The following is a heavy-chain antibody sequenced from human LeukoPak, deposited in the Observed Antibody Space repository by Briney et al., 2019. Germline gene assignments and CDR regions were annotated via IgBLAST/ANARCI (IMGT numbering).Heavy chain of an antibody. D-gene: IGHD1-26*01. CDR1: GGTFSSYA. J-gene: IGHJ4*02. CDR2: TIPIFGTA. CDR3: ARVVGATPPYYFDY. Sequence: ASVTVSCKASGGTFSSYAISWVRQAPGQGLEWMGGTIPIFGTANYAQKFQGRVTITADESTSTAYMELSSLRSEDTAVYYCARVVGATPPYYFDYWGQGTLVTVSS. V-gene: IGHV1-69*13.